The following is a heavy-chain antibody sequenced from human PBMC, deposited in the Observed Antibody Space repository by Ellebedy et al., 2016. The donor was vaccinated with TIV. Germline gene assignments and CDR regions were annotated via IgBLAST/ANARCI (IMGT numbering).Heavy chain of an antibody. CDR2: IWYDGSNK. CDR1: GFTFSSYG. CDR3: ARGLYGDI. D-gene: IGHD2-2*02. Sequence: GESLKISCAASGFTFSSYGMHWVRQAPGKGLEWVAAIWYDGSNKYYADSVKGRFTISRDNSKNTLYLQMNSLRAEDTAVYYCARGLYGDIWGQGTMVTVSS. V-gene: IGHV3-33*08. J-gene: IGHJ3*02.